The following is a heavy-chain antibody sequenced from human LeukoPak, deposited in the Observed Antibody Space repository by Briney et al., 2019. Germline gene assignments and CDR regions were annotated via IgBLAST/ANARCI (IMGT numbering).Heavy chain of an antibody. CDR2: IYYRGST. D-gene: IGHD1-1*01. CDR3: ARGNGKVDS. Sequence: SETLSLTCTVSGGSISNGGYSWSWIRQYPGKGLEWIGYIYYRGSTYYNPSLKSRITISVDTSENQFSLRLTSVTAADTAVYYCARGNGKVDSWGQGTLVTVSS. CDR1: GGSISNGGYS. J-gene: IGHJ4*02. V-gene: IGHV4-31*03.